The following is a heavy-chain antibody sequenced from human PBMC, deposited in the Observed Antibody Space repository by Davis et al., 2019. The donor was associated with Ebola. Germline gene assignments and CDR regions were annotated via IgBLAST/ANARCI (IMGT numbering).Heavy chain of an antibody. Sequence: SVKVSCKASGGTFLSWAVAWVRRAPGHGLEFMGGIIPILQRLNSAPKFQDRVIITADRPTGTVFLEVTNLRSEDTAIYYCATGPAGWQLGVQHWGQGTQVTVAS. D-gene: IGHD4-23*01. V-gene: IGHV1-69*10. CDR3: ATGPAGWQLGVQH. CDR2: IIPILQRL. CDR1: GGTFLSWA. J-gene: IGHJ1*01.